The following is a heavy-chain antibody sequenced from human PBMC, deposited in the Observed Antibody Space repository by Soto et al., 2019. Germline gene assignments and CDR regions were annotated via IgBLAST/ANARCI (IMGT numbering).Heavy chain of an antibody. J-gene: IGHJ6*02. CDR1: GGSISSGDYY. V-gene: IGHV4-30-4*01. Sequence: SETLSLTCTVSGGSISSGDYYWSWLRQPPVKGLEWIGFIYYSGSTYYNPSLKSQVTISVDTSKNQFSLKLSSVTAADTAVYYCARAPNPYYYDSSGYYASGGMDVWGQGTTVTVSS. CDR3: ARAPNPYYYDSSGYYASGGMDV. CDR2: IYYSGST. D-gene: IGHD3-22*01.